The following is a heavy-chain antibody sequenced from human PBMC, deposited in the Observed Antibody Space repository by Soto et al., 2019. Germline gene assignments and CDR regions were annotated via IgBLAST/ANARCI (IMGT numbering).Heavy chain of an antibody. D-gene: IGHD2-8*01. CDR3: ARCVHCSNGGRFDP. CDR2: INHSGGT. CDR1: GGSFSGYY. Sequence: SETLSLTCAVYGGSFSGYYWSWIRQPPGKGLEWIGEINHSGGTNYNPSLQSRVAISVDNSQNHLSLTLTSVTAADTAVYYCARCVHCSNGGRFDPWVLGALVTVSS. V-gene: IGHV4-34*01. J-gene: IGHJ5*02.